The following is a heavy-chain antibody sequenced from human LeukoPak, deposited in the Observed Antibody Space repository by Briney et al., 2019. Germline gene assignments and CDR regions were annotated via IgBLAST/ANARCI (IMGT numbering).Heavy chain of an antibody. CDR2: ILYDGSNK. V-gene: IGHV3-30*02. CDR1: GFTFSSYG. D-gene: IGHD6-19*01. CDR3: ARLTGWDNYYSYMDV. J-gene: IGHJ6*03. Sequence: PGGSLRLSCAASGFTFSSYGMYWVRQAPSKGLEWVSSILYDGSNKFYLDSVKGRFTISRDNSRNTLYLQMNRLRAEDTAVYYCARLTGWDNYYSYMDVWGKGTAVSVSS.